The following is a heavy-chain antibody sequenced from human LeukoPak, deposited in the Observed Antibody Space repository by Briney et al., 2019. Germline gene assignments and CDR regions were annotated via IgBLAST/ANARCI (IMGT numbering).Heavy chain of an antibody. CDR3: ARDVTYYGADWFDP. D-gene: IGHD4-17*01. J-gene: IGHJ5*02. CDR1: GFTFSSYS. V-gene: IGHV3-48*04. CDR2: ISSTTSTI. Sequence: PGGSLRLSCAASGFTFSSYSMNWVRQAPGKGLEWISYISSTTSTIYYADSVKGRFTISRDNAKNSLYLQMNSLRAEVTAVYYCARDVTYYGADWFDPWGQGTLVTVSS.